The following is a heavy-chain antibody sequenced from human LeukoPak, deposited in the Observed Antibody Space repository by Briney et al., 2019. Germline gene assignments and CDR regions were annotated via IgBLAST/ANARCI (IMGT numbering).Heavy chain of an antibody. V-gene: IGHV3-23*01. CDR3: TKDPSREVGAMDV. CDR1: GFTFSSYV. J-gene: IGHJ6*02. D-gene: IGHD1-26*01. CDR2: ISGSGDTT. Sequence: PGGSLRLSCVVSGFTFSSYVMSWARQAPGKGLEWVSIISGSGDTTHYADSVKGRFTISRDNSKNTLYLQMNSLRAEDTAVYYCTKDPSREVGAMDVWGQGTTVTVSS.